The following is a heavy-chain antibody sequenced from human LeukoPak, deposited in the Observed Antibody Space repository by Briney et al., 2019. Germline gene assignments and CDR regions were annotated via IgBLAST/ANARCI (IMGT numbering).Heavy chain of an antibody. CDR1: RYTFTSYY. J-gene: IGHJ6*03. CDR3: ARGGDYYYYMDV. Sequence: ASVKVSCKASRYTFTSYYMHWVRQAPGQGLEWMGIINPNDGSTSYAQKFQGRVTMTSDTSTSTVYMDLSSLRSEDTAVYYCARGGDYYYYMDVWGKGTTVTVSS. D-gene: IGHD1-26*01. CDR2: INPNDGST. V-gene: IGHV1-46*01.